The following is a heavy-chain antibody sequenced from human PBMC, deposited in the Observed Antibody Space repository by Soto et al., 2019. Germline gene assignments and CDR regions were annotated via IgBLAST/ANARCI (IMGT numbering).Heavy chain of an antibody. J-gene: IGHJ4*02. CDR1: GYSISRDYY. CDR3: ASQYHYDNIGYYYFDK. V-gene: IGHV4-38-2*01. Sequence: PSETLSLTCAVAGYSISRDYYWGWTRQPPGKGLEWIGSVHHSGSTYYSPSLKSRVTLSVDTSKNQFSLKLSSVTAADTAVYYCASQYHYDNIGYYYFDKWGQGTLGTVS. CDR2: VHHSGST. D-gene: IGHD3-22*01.